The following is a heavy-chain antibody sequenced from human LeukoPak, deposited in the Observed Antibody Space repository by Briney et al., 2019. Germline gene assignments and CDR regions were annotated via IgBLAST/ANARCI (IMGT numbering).Heavy chain of an antibody. Sequence: GASVKVSCKASGYTFTSYGISWVRQAPGQGLEWMGWISAYIGNTNYAQKFQGRVTMTTDTSTSTAYMELSRLRSDDTAVYYCARGRLTIFGVVINTDFDYWGQGTLVTVSS. V-gene: IGHV1-18*01. CDR1: GYTFTSYG. CDR2: ISAYIGNT. J-gene: IGHJ4*02. CDR3: ARGRLTIFGVVINTDFDY. D-gene: IGHD3-3*01.